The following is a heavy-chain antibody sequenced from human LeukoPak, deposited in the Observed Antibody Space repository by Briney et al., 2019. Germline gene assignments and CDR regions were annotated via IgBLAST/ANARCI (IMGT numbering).Heavy chain of an antibody. D-gene: IGHD2-2*01. CDR1: GGSFSGYY. V-gene: IGHV4-34*01. Sequence: SETLSLTCAVYGGSFSGYYWSWIRQPPGKGLEWIGEINHSGSTNYNPSLKSRVTISVDTSKNQFSLKLSSVTAADTAVYYCARGGYCSSTRCSGALGFDYWGQGTLVTVSS. CDR2: INHSGST. CDR3: ARGGYCSSTRCSGALGFDY. J-gene: IGHJ4*02.